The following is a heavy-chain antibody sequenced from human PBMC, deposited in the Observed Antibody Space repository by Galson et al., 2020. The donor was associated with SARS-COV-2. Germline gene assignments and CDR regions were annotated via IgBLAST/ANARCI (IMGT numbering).Heavy chain of an antibody. CDR2: ISAYNGNT. D-gene: IGHD3-22*01. CDR3: ARVTVNTHYDSSGFIDY. V-gene: IGHV1-18*01. CDR1: GYTFTSYG. Sequence: DSVKVSCKASGYTFTSYGISWVRQAPGQGLEWMGWISAYNGNTNYAQKLQGRVTMTTDTSTSTAYMELRSLRSDDTAVYYCARVTVNTHYDSSGFIDYWGQGTLVTVSS. J-gene: IGHJ4*02.